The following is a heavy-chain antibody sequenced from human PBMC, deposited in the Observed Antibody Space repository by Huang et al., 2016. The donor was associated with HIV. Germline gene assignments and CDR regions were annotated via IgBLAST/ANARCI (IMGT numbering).Heavy chain of an antibody. CDR3: VKDRGQQLSPFDS. J-gene: IGHJ4*02. CDR1: GFSLDSFN. CDR2: SSPSSSFI. D-gene: IGHD6-13*01. V-gene: IGHV3-21*01. Sequence: EVQLVDSGRGLVKPGGSLRLSCAASGFSLDSFNMFWVRQTPAKGLEWVASSSPSSSFIEYADSVKGRFSISRDNAKNSLYLQMNSLRGEDTAVYYCVKDRGQQLSPFDSWGQGTLVTVSS.